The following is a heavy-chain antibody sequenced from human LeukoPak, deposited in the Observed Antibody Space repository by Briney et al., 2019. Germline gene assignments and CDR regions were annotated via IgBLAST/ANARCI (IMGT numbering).Heavy chain of an antibody. Sequence: PGRSLRLSCAASGFTFSSYAMHWVRQAPGKGLEWVAIIWYDGSKEYYADSVKGRFTISRDNSKNTLYLQINSLRAEDTAVYYCARSFCSGGSCDTYYFAYWGQGTLVTVSS. J-gene: IGHJ4*02. V-gene: IGHV3-33*08. CDR3: ARSFCSGGSCDTYYFAY. D-gene: IGHD2-15*01. CDR2: IWYDGSKE. CDR1: GFTFSSYA.